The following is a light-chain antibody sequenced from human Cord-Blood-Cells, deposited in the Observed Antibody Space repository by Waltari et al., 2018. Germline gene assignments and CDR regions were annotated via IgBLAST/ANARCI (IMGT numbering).Light chain of an antibody. Sequence: QSALTQPASVSGSPGQSIPISCTGTSSDVGGYNYVAWYQRHPGKAPKLMIYDVSKRPSGVSNRFSGSKSGNTASLTISGLQAEDEADYYCSSYTSSSTWVFGGGTKLTVL. CDR1: SSDVGGYNY. CDR3: SSYTSSSTWV. CDR2: DVS. J-gene: IGLJ3*02. V-gene: IGLV2-14*01.